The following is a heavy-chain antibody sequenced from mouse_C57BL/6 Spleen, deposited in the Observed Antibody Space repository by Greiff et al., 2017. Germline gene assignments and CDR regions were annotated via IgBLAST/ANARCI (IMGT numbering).Heavy chain of an antibody. Sequence: VQLQQSGPELVKPGASVKISCKASGYAFSSSWMNWVKQRPGKGLEWIGRIYPGDGDTNYNGKFKGKATLTADKSSSTAYMQLSSLTSEDSAVYCCARLKDGSSYSAMDDWGQGTSVTVSS. CDR3: ARLKDGSSYSAMDD. V-gene: IGHV1-82*01. CDR1: GYAFSSSW. J-gene: IGHJ4*01. CDR2: IYPGDGDT. D-gene: IGHD1-1*01.